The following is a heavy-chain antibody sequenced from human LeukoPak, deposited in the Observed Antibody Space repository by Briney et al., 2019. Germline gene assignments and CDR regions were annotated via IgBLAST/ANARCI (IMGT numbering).Heavy chain of an antibody. V-gene: IGHV4-59*01. CDR3: ASTLLRYFDWLVMDV. CDR1: GGSISSYY. Sequence: SETLSLTCTVSGGSISSYYWSWIRQPPGKGLEWIGYIYYSGSTNYNPSLKSRVTISVDTSKNQFSLKLSSVTAADTAVYYCASTLLRYFDWLVMDVWGKGTTVTVSS. CDR2: IYYSGST. D-gene: IGHD3-9*01. J-gene: IGHJ6*03.